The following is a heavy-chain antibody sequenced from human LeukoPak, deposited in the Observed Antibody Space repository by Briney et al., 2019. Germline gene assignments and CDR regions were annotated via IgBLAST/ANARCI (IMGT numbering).Heavy chain of an antibody. D-gene: IGHD3-22*01. CDR2: IYYSGST. CDR3: ARGRSSGYRTDAFDI. CDR1: GGSISSYY. V-gene: IGHV4-59*01. J-gene: IGHJ3*02. Sequence: SETLSLTCTVSGGSISSYYGSWIRQPPGKGLEWIGYIYYSGSTNYNPSLKSRVTISVDTSKNQFSLKLYSVTAADTAVYYCARGRSSGYRTDAFDIWGQATMVTVSS.